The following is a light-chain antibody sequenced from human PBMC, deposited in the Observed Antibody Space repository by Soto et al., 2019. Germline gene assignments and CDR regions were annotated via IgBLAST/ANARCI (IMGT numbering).Light chain of an antibody. J-gene: IGKJ1*01. CDR2: AAS. Sequence: EIVLPQSPATLSFSPAEKAPLSCGASPSVTNFLAWYQQKPGQAPRLLIYAASNRATGIPARFSGSGSGTEFTLTISSLQPDDFATYYCQQYNSYSGTFGQGTKVDIK. CDR1: PSVTNF. CDR3: QQYNSYSGT. V-gene: IGKV3-11*01.